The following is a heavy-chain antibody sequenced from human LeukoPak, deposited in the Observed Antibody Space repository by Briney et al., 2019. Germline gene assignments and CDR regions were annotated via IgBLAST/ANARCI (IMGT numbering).Heavy chain of an antibody. J-gene: IGHJ4*02. CDR2: INAGNGNT. CDR3: ARDSGGSSGGFDY. CDR1: GYTFTSYA. D-gene: IGHD6-13*01. Sequence: GASVKVSCKASGYTFTSYAMHWVRQAPGQRLEWMGWINAGNGNTKYSQEFQGRVTITRDTSASTAYMELSSLRSEDMAVYYCARDSGGSSGGFDYWGQGTLVTVSS. V-gene: IGHV1-3*03.